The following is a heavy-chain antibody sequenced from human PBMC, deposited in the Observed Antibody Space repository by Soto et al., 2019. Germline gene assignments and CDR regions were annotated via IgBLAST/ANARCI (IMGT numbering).Heavy chain of an antibody. CDR2: IRSKANSYAT. Sequence: EVQLVESGGGLVQPGGSLKLSCAASGFTFSGSAMHWVRQASGKGLEWVGRIRSKANSYATAYAASVKGRFTISRDDSKNTAYLQMTSLKTEDTAVYYCTNPQLYYGMDVWGQGTTVTVSS. CDR3: TNPQLYYGMDV. J-gene: IGHJ6*02. D-gene: IGHD5-18*01. CDR1: GFTFSGSA. V-gene: IGHV3-73*02.